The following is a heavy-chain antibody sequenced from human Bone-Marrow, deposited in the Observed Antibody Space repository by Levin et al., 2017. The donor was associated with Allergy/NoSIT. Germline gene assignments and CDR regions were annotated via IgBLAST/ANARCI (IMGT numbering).Heavy chain of an antibody. V-gene: IGHV3-74*01. CDR3: ARARFYSDSGSYFSWFDP. J-gene: IGHJ5*02. Sequence: PGGSLRLSCAASGFTFSTYWMHWVRQAPGKGLVWVSRIQSNGKTNYADSVKGRCTISRDNAKNTLYLQMNSLTVEDTAVYYCARARFYSDSGSYFSWFDPWGQGTLVTVSS. CDR1: GFTFSTYW. CDR2: IQSNGKT. D-gene: IGHD3-10*01.